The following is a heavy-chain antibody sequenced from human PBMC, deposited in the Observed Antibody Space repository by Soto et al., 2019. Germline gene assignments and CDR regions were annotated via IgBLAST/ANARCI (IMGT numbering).Heavy chain of an antibody. Sequence: GGSLRLSCAASGFTFSSYSMNWVRQAPGKGLEWVSSISSSSSYIYYADSVKGRFTISRDNAKNSLYLQMNSLRAEDTAVYYCARVPSDYDILTGYYGFDYYYYMDVWGEGTTVTVSS. J-gene: IGHJ6*03. D-gene: IGHD3-9*01. CDR3: ARVPSDYDILTGYYGFDYYYYMDV. CDR2: ISSSSSYI. V-gene: IGHV3-21*01. CDR1: GFTFSSYS.